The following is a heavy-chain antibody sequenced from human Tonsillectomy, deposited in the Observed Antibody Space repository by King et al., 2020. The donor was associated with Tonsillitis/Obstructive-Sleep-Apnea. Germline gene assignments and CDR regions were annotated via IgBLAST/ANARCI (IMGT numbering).Heavy chain of an antibody. CDR1: GGSITSSNW. CDR2: IYHSGST. Sequence: VQLQESGPGLVTPSGTLSLTCAVSGGSITSSNWWSWVRQPPGKGLEWIGGIYHSGSTNYNPSLKSRLSISVDKSKKQFSLNLTSASAAATAVYYWARNSCFRTRCSRSWYLDLWGRGTLVTVSS. V-gene: IGHV4-4*02. D-gene: IGHD2-2*01. CDR3: ARNSCFRTRCSRSWYLDL. J-gene: IGHJ2*01.